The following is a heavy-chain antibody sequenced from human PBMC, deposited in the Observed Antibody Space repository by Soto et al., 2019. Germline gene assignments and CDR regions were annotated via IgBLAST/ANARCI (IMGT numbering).Heavy chain of an antibody. J-gene: IGHJ3*02. V-gene: IGHV3-23*01. D-gene: IGHD3-10*01. CDR2: ISGSGGMT. CDR1: GFAFGNYP. CDR3: AKDRTMSRGIRALDI. Sequence: EAQLLQSGGGLVPPGGSLRLSCVASGFAFGNYPMAWVRQTPGKGLQWISTISGSGGMTDYEDSVRGRFTVSIDHSKDTMHLQMTSLRADDTAVYSCAKDRTMSRGIRALDICGQGTTVTISS.